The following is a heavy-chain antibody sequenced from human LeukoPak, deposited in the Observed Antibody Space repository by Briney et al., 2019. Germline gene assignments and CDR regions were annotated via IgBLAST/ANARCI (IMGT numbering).Heavy chain of an antibody. Sequence: GGSLRLSCAASGFTFSSYGMHWVRQAPGKGLEWVAFIRYDGGNKYYADSVKGRFTISRDNSKNTLYLQMNSLRAEDTAVYYCARDRTRYCSSTSCYGLDYWGQGTLVTVSS. D-gene: IGHD2-2*01. CDR2: IRYDGGNK. CDR1: GFTFSSYG. CDR3: ARDRTRYCSSTSCYGLDY. J-gene: IGHJ4*02. V-gene: IGHV3-30*02.